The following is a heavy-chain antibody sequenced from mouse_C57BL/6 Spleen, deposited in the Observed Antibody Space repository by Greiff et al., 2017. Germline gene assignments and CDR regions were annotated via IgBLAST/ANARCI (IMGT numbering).Heavy chain of an antibody. Sequence: QVQLQQPGAELVRPGSSVKLSCKASGYTFTSYWMHWVKQRPIQGLEWIGNIDPSDSETHYNQKFKDKATLSVDKSSSTAYMQLSSLTSGDSAVYYCARWDWGFDYWGQGTTLTVSS. CDR3: ARWDWGFDY. J-gene: IGHJ2*01. V-gene: IGHV1-52*01. CDR2: IDPSDSET. CDR1: GYTFTSYW. D-gene: IGHD4-1*01.